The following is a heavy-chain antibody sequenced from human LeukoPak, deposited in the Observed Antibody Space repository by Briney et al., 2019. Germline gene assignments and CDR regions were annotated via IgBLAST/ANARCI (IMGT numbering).Heavy chain of an antibody. V-gene: IGHV3-21*01. CDR2: ITTSSSYI. J-gene: IGHJ5*02. D-gene: IGHD5-24*01. CDR1: GFRFSRYS. Sequence: GGSLRLSCAASGFRFSRYSMDWVRQAPGKGLEWVSSITTSSSYIYYADSVKGRFTASRDNARNSLFLQMDSLRAEDTAVYYCARVGDGYTSPFDTWGRGTLVTVSS. CDR3: ARVGDGYTSPFDT.